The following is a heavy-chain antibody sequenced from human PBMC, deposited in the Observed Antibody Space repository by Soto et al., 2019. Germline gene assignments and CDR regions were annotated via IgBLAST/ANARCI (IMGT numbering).Heavy chain of an antibody. V-gene: IGHV1-18*04. Sequence: QVQLVQSGAEVKKPGASVKVSCKASGYTFTSYGISWVRQAPGQGLEWMGWISAYNGNTNYAQQLQGRVTMTTDTSTSTAYMELRSLRSDDTAVYYCARYLRYYDILTGPAHYFDYWGQGTLVTVSS. CDR2: ISAYNGNT. CDR3: ARYLRYYDILTGPAHYFDY. D-gene: IGHD3-9*01. CDR1: GYTFTSYG. J-gene: IGHJ4*02.